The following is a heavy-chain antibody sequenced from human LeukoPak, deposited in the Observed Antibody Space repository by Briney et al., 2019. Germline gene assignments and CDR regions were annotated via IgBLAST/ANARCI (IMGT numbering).Heavy chain of an antibody. CDR2: ISYSGTI. V-gene: IGHV4-59*01. D-gene: IGHD3-22*01. Sequence: PSETLSLTCTVSGGSISSFSWSWIRQPPGKGLDCIGYISYSGTIDYSPSLKSRVTISADMSKNQFSLNLSSVTAADTAVYYCARGRSHYYDSSGYYRHNAFDIWGQGTMVTVYS. J-gene: IGHJ3*02. CDR1: GGSISSFS. CDR3: ARGRSHYYDSSGYYRHNAFDI.